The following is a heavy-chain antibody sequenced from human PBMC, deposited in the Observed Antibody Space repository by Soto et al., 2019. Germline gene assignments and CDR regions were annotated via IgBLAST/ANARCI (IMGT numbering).Heavy chain of an antibody. CDR1: GFTFSSYG. V-gene: IGHV3-33*01. J-gene: IGHJ6*02. Sequence: QVQLVESGGGVVQPGRSLRLSCAASGFTFSSYGMHWVRQAPGKGLEWVAVIWYDGSNKYYADSVKGRFTISRDNSKNTLYLQMNSLRAEDTAVYYCGRDGVLHYGMDVWGQGTTVTVSS. CDR2: IWYDGSNK. CDR3: GRDGVLHYGMDV. D-gene: IGHD2-15*01.